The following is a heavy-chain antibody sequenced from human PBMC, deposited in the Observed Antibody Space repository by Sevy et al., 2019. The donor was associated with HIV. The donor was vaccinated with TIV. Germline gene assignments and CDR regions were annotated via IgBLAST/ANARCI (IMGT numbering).Heavy chain of an antibody. CDR1: GGSISSGGYY. CDR2: IYYSGST. CDR3: ARAGGDYSNYFVFYYFDY. D-gene: IGHD4-4*01. V-gene: IGHV4-31*03. J-gene: IGHJ4*02. Sequence: TLSLTCTVSGGSISSGGYYWSWIRQHPGKGLEWIGYIYYSGSTYYNPSLKSRVTISVDTSKNQFSLKLSSVTAADTAVYYCARAGGDYSNYFVFYYFDYWGQGTLVTVSS.